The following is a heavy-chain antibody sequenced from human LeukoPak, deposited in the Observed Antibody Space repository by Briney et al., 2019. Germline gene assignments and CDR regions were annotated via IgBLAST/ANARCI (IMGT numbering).Heavy chain of an antibody. CDR3: AKATTAAEYYFDF. J-gene: IGHJ4*02. D-gene: IGHD1-1*01. V-gene: IGHV3-23*01. CDR1: GFTFSSYA. CDR2: ISGSGGSR. Sequence: QPGASLRLSCAASGFTFSSYAMSWVRQAPGKGLEWVSAISGSGGSRYYADSVKGRFTISRDNSKNTLYLQMNSLRAEDTAIYYCAKATTAAEYYFDFWGQGTLVTVSS.